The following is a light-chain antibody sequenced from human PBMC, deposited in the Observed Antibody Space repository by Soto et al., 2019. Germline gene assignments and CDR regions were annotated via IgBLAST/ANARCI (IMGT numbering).Light chain of an antibody. CDR3: QQYSVYSIT. CDR2: RTS. J-gene: IGKJ4*01. CDR1: QSINSW. Sequence: DVQMTQSPSTLSASVGDRVTITCRASQSINSWLAWYQQKPGKAPKLLIYRTSSLESGVPSRFSGSGSGTEFTLTISSLQPDDFATYYSQQYSVYSITFGGGTKVEMK. V-gene: IGKV1-5*03.